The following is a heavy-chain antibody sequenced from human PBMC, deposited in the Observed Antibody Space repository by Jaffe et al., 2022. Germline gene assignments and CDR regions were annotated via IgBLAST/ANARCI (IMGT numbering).Heavy chain of an antibody. D-gene: IGHD6-19*01. Sequence: QVQLVESGGGVVQPGGSLRLSCAASGFTFSSYGMHWVRQAPGKGLEWVAFIRYDGSNKYYADSVKGRFTISRDNSKNTLYLQMNSLRAEDTAVYYCAKAPFEAVAAYYYMDVWGKGTTVTVSS. V-gene: IGHV3-30*02. J-gene: IGHJ6*03. CDR3: AKAPFEAVAAYYYMDV. CDR2: IRYDGSNK. CDR1: GFTFSSYG.